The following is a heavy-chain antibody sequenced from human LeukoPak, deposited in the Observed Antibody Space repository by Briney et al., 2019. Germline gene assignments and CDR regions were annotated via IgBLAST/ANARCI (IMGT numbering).Heavy chain of an antibody. D-gene: IGHD2-2*01. CDR2: INSDGSST. CDR3: ARELGYCSSTSCYQYAFDI. V-gene: IGHV3-74*01. J-gene: IGHJ3*02. CDR1: GFTFSSYW. Sequence: GGSLRLSCAASGFTFSSYWMHWVRQAPGKGLVWVSRINSDGSSTSYADSVKGRHTISRDNAKNTLYLQMNSLRAEDTAVYYCARELGYCSSTSCYQYAFDIWGQGTMVTVSS.